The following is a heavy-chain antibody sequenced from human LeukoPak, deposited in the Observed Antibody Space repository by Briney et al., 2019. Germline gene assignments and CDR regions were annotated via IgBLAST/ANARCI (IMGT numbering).Heavy chain of an antibody. J-gene: IGHJ3*02. V-gene: IGHV3-21*01. Sequence: GGSLRLSCAASGFTFSSYSMSWVRQAPGKGLEWVSSISSSSSYIYYADSVKGRFTISRDNAKNSLYLQMSSLRAEDTAVYYCARWGHDAFDIWGQGTMVTVSS. CDR2: ISSSSSYI. CDR3: ARWGHDAFDI. CDR1: GFTFSSYS. D-gene: IGHD3-16*01.